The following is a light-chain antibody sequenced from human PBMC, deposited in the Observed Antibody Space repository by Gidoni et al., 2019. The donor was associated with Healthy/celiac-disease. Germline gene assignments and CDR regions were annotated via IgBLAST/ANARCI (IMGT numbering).Light chain of an antibody. CDR3: QQYGSSPRT. J-gene: IGKJ2*01. V-gene: IGKV3-20*01. CDR1: QSVSSSY. CDR2: GAS. Sequence: EIVLTQSPGTLSLSPGERATLSCRASQSVSSSYLAWYQQKPGQAPRLLIYGASSRATGIPDMFSGSVSGTDFTLTISRLEPEDCAVYYCQQYGSSPRTFGQGTKLEIK.